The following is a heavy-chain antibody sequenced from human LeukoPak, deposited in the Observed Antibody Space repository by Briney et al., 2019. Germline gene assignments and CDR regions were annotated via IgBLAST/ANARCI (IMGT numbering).Heavy chain of an antibody. D-gene: IGHD1-1*01. CDR3: ARADYEGNNWRDDAFDI. CDR1: GYTFTSFD. V-gene: IGHV1-8*03. Sequence: GASVTVSFKASGYTFTSFDINWVRQATGQRREWMGWMNPKSGSAGYARNFQGRVTFTRDTSISTAYMELSSLTSEDTAVYYCARADYEGNNWRDDAFDIWGQGTMVTVSS. CDR2: MNPKSGSA. J-gene: IGHJ3*02.